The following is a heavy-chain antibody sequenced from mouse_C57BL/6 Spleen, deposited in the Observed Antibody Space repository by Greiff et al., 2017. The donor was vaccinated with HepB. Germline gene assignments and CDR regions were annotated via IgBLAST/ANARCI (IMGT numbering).Heavy chain of an antibody. CDR2: ISSGGSYT. CDR3: ARLVGLSGTNYFDD. Sequence: EVQLVESGGDLVKPGGSLKLSCAASGFTFSSYGMSWVRQTPDKRLEWVATISSGGSYTYYPDSVKGRFTISRDNAKNTLYLQMSSLKSEDTAMYYCARLVGLSGTNYFDDWGQGTTLTVSS. V-gene: IGHV5-6*01. J-gene: IGHJ2*01. CDR1: GFTFSSYG. D-gene: IGHD3-1*01.